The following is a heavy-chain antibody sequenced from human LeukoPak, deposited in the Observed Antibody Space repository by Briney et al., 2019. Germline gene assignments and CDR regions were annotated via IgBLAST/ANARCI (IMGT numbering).Heavy chain of an antibody. D-gene: IGHD2-2*01. J-gene: IGHJ4*02. V-gene: IGHV1-18*01. CDR3: ARESRDIVVVPAAPDY. Sequence: ASVKVSCKASGYTFTSYGISWVRQAPGQGLEWMGWISAYNGNTNYAQKLQGRVTMTTDTSTSTAYMELRSLRSDDTAVYYCARESRDIVVVPAAPDYLGQGTLVTVSS. CDR2: ISAYNGNT. CDR1: GYTFTSYG.